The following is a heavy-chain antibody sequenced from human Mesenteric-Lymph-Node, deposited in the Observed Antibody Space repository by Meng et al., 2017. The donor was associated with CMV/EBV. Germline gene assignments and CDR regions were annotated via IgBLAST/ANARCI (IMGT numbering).Heavy chain of an antibody. CDR3: ARPDDYGGNSIDY. Sequence: GGSLRLSCAASGFTFSDHHLDWVRQIPGKGPEWVGRSRNKANSYITDYAASVKGRFTISRDDSENTLFLQMNSLKTEDTAVYYCARPDDYGGNSIDYWGQGTLVTVSS. V-gene: IGHV3-72*01. J-gene: IGHJ4*02. D-gene: IGHD4-23*01. CDR2: SRNKANSYIT. CDR1: GFTFSDHH.